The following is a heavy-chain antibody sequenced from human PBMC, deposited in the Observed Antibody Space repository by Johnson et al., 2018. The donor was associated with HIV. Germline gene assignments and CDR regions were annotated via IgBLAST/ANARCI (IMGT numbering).Heavy chain of an antibody. CDR1: GFTFSDHA. CDR2: INWNGGTT. V-gene: IGHV3-20*04. CDR3: ARYQQLVRDGAFDI. Sequence: VQLVESGGDWVQPGGSLRLSCAASGFTFSDHAMSWVRQAPGKGLEWVSTINWNGGTTTYADSVTGRFTISRDNAKTSLYVQMNSLRAEDTALYYCARYQQLVRDGAFDIWGQGTMVTVSS. D-gene: IGHD6-13*01. J-gene: IGHJ3*02.